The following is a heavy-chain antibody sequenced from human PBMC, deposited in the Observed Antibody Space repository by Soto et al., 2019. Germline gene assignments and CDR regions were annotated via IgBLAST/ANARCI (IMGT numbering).Heavy chain of an antibody. CDR2: ISGSGGST. J-gene: IGHJ3*02. CDR3: AKDTRGSYYGDDAFDI. V-gene: IGHV3-23*01. Sequence: PXGCLRRTCAASGFTFGSSSMGWVRQAPGKGLEWVSAISGSGGSTYYADSVKGRFTISRDNSKNTLYLQMNSLRAEDTAVYYCAKDTRGSYYGDDAFDIWGQGTMVTVSS. CDR1: GFTFGSSS. D-gene: IGHD1-26*01.